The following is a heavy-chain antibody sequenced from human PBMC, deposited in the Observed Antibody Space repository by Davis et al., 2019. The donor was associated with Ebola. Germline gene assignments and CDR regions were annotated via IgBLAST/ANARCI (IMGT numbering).Heavy chain of an antibody. CDR2: ISAYNGNT. V-gene: IGHV1-18*01. Sequence: SVKVSCKASGYTLTSYGISWVRQAPGQGLEWMGWISAYNGNTNYAQKLQGRVTMTTDTSTSTAYMELSSLRSEDTAVYYCARVLGGYGYPYYYYYYGMDVWGQGTTVTVSS. CDR3: ARVLGGYGYPYYYYYYGMDV. CDR1: GYTLTSYG. D-gene: IGHD5-18*01. J-gene: IGHJ6*02.